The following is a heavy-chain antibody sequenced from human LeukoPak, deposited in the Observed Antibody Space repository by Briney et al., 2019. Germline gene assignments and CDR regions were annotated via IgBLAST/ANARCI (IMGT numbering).Heavy chain of an antibody. CDR1: GFTFSSYA. V-gene: IGHV3-23*01. J-gene: IGHJ6*02. Sequence: GGSLRLSCAASGFTFSSYAMSWVRQAPGKGLEWVSGISGSGGSTYYADSVKGRFTISRDNAKNRLYLQINSLRAEDTAVYYCAKDTKLTSGFIYYYYNSMDVWGQGTTVTVSS. CDR3: AKDTKLTSGFIYYYYNSMDV. D-gene: IGHD3-22*01. CDR2: ISGSGGST.